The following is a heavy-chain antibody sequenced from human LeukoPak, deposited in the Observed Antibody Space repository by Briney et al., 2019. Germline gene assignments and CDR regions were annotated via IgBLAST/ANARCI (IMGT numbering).Heavy chain of an antibody. CDR1: GFTFSSYW. CDR3: ARGNQLPPFNYMDV. Sequence: PGGSLRLSCAASGFTFSSYWMNWVRQAPGKGLEWVANIKQDGSEKYYVDSMKGRFTISRDNAKNSLYLQMNSLRAEDTAVYYCARGNQLPPFNYMDVWGKGTTVTVSS. J-gene: IGHJ6*03. V-gene: IGHV3-7*01. CDR2: IKQDGSEK. D-gene: IGHD2-2*01.